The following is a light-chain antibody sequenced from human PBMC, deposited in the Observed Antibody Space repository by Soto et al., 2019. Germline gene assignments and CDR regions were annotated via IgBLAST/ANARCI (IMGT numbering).Light chain of an antibody. CDR3: QQYGSSQYT. J-gene: IGKJ2*01. V-gene: IGKV3-20*01. Sequence: EIVVTQSPGTLSLSPVERATLSCRASQSVNNNYLAWYQQKPGQAPRLLIYGASSRATGIPDRFSGSGSGTDFTLTISRLEHEDFAVYYCQQYGSSQYTVGQWTKLEIK. CDR2: GAS. CDR1: QSVNNNY.